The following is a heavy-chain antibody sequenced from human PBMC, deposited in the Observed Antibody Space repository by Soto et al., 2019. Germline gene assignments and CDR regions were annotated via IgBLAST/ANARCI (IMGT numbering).Heavy chain of an antibody. Sequence: SETLSLTCTVPGGSISSGGYYWSWIRQHPGKGLEWIGYIYYGGSTYYNPSLKSRVTISVDTSKNQFSLKLSSVTAADTAVYYCARELSSSGPDYYYGMDVWGQGTTVTGLL. CDR3: ARELSSSGPDYYYGMDV. CDR1: GGSISSGGYY. V-gene: IGHV4-31*03. D-gene: IGHD6-6*01. J-gene: IGHJ6*02. CDR2: IYYGGST.